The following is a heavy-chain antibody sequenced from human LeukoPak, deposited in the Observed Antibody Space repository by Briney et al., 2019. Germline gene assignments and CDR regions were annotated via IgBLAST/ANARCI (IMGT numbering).Heavy chain of an antibody. J-gene: IGHJ4*02. Sequence: GGSLRLSCAASGFTFSSYSMNWVRQAPGKGLEWVSSISSSSSYIYYADSVKGRFTISRDNAKNSLYLQMNSLRAEDTAVYYCARSPHILTGENFDFWGQGTLVTVSS. CDR1: GFTFSSYS. D-gene: IGHD3-9*01. CDR2: ISSSSSYI. CDR3: ARSPHILTGENFDF. V-gene: IGHV3-21*01.